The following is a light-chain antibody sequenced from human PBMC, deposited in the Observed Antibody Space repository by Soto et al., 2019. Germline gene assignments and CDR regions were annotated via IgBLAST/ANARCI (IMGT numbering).Light chain of an antibody. CDR2: GNF. CDR1: SSNIGSNY. CDR3: QSYDTSLSASV. Sequence: QSVLTQPPSASGTPGQRVTISCSGSSSNIGSNYVYWYQQLPGTAPKLLIYGNFNRPSGVPDRFSGSRSGTSASLAITGLQADDESDYYCQSYDTSLSASVFGGGTKLTVL. V-gene: IGLV1-40*01. J-gene: IGLJ3*02.